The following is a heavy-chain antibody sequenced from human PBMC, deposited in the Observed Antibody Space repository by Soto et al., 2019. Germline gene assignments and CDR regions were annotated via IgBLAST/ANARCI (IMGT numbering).Heavy chain of an antibody. CDR2: ILSKAGNYAT. CDR1: GFIFSGSA. CDR3: IRGGSPYYYDY. Sequence: EVQLVESGGGLVQPGGSLKLSCAASGFIFSGSAVHWVRQASGKGLEWVGRILSKAGNYATAYPASMKGRFTISRDDSENTALLQMNSLKTEVAAVYYCIRGGSPYYYDYWGQGTLVAVSS. J-gene: IGHJ4*02. V-gene: IGHV3-73*01. D-gene: IGHD3-10*01.